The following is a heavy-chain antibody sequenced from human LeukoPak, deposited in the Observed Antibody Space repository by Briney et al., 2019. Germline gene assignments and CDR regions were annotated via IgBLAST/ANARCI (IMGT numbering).Heavy chain of an antibody. J-gene: IGHJ4*02. CDR3: AKEILWFGELFGYFDY. V-gene: IGHV3-23*01. CDR1: GFTVSGYA. D-gene: IGHD3-10*01. Sequence: GGSLRLSCAASGFTVSGYAMSWVRQAPGKGLEWVSAISGSGGSTYYADSVKGRFTISRDNSKNMLYLQMNSLRAEDTAVYYCAKEILWFGELFGYFDYWGQGTLVTVSS. CDR2: ISGSGGST.